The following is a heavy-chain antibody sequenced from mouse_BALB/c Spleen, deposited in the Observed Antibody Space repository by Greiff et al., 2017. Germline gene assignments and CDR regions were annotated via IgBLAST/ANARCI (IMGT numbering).Heavy chain of an antibody. Sequence: EVHLVESGAELVRPGALVKLSCKASGFNIKDYYMHWVKQRPEQGLEWIGWIDPENGNTIYDPKFQGKASITADTSSNTAYLQLSSLTSEDTAVYYCALTGTGFDYWGQGTTLTVSS. J-gene: IGHJ2*01. V-gene: IGHV14-1*02. D-gene: IGHD4-1*01. CDR3: ALTGTGFDY. CDR2: IDPENGNT. CDR1: GFNIKDYY.